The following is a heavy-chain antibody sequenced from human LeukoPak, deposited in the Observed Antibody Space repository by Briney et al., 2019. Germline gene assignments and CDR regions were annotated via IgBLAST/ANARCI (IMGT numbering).Heavy chain of an antibody. J-gene: IGHJ4*02. D-gene: IGHD2-2*01. V-gene: IGHV3-23*01. CDR3: AKGHTLSTRSFDY. Sequence: GGSLRLSCAASGFTFSSYSMSWVRQVPGRGLECVSIISGNSGTTIYAASVKGRFTISRDNSKNTLYLQMNSLRAEDTAVYYCAKGHTLSTRSFDYWGQGTLVTVSS. CDR2: ISGNSGTT. CDR1: GFTFSSYS.